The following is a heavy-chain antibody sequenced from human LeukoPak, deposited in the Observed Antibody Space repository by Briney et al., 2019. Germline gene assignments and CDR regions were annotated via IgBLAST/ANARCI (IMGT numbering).Heavy chain of an antibody. CDR3: ASAEPRGIIWYPY. CDR2: IYHSGST. V-gene: IGHV4-4*02. J-gene: IGHJ4*02. CDR1: GAPISSNNW. D-gene: IGHD6-13*01. Sequence: SETLSLTCAVSGAPISSNNWWWSWVRQPPGKGLEWIGEIYHSGSTNYNPSLKGRVTMSVDKSKNQFSLKLSSVTAADTAVYYCASAEPRGIIWYPYWGQGTLVTVSS.